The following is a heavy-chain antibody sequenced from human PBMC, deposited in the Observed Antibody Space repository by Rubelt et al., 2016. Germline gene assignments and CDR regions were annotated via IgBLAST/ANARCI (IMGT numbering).Heavy chain of an antibody. Sequence: GLEWIGYIYSSGSTNYNVSLKSRVTISIDRSKNQFSLNLRSVTAADTAVYYCARDRTPSGYDSGMDVWGQGTTVTVSS. CDR2: IYSSGST. J-gene: IGHJ6*02. CDR3: ARDRTPSGYDSGMDV. V-gene: IGHV4-59*01. D-gene: IGHD5-12*01.